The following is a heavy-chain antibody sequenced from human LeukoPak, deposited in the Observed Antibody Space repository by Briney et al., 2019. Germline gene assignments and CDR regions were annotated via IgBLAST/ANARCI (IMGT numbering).Heavy chain of an antibody. J-gene: IGHJ4*02. CDR2: IYYSGST. V-gene: IGHV4-30-4*01. Sequence: PSQTLSLTCTVSGGSISSGDYYWSSIRQPPGKGLEWIGYIYYSGSTYYNPSLKSRITISVDTSKNQFSLKLSSVTAADTAVYYCARARRLYFFDYWGQGTLVTVSS. CDR1: GGSISSGDYY. D-gene: IGHD3-9*01. CDR3: ARARRLYFFDY.